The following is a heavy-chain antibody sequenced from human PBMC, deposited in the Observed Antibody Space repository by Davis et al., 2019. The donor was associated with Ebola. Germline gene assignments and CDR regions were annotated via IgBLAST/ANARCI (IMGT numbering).Heavy chain of an antibody. V-gene: IGHV3-21*01. J-gene: IGHJ2*01. CDR1: GFTFSSNS. CDR3: VRDPALVVTGGGWFFGL. D-gene: IGHD2-21*02. CDR2: ISSSSSYI. Sequence: GGSLRLSCAASGFTFSSNSMNWVRQAPGKGLEWVSFISSSSSYIYYADSVKGRFTVSRDNAKNSLYLQMNSLRAEDTAVYYCVRDPALVVTGGGWFFGLWGRGTLVTVSS.